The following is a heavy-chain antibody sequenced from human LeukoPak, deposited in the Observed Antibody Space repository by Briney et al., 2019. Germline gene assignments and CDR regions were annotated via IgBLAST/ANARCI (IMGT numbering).Heavy chain of an antibody. CDR3: QKTAYEILTGYDYGMDV. V-gene: IGHV4-59*08. CDR1: GGSISSYY. J-gene: IGHJ6*02. CDR2: NYYSGST. D-gene: IGHD3-9*01. Sequence: SSETLALTCTVSGGSISSYYWSWIRQPPGKVQEGIGYNYYSGSTNYNPSLKRRVTISVDTSKNQFSLKLSSVTAADTVVFFKQKTAYEILTGYDYGMDVWGQGTTVTVSS.